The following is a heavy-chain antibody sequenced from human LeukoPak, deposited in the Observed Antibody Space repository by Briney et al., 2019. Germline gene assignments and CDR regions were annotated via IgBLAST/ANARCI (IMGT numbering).Heavy chain of an antibody. V-gene: IGHV4-59*01. J-gene: IGHJ3*02. CDR3: ARRVGHSYGVTGAGAFDI. CDR1: GGSISNYY. Sequence: PSETLSLTCTVSGGSISNYYWSWIRQPPGKGLEWIGFFYYSGGTNHNPSLMSRVTISLDTPKNQFSLRLSSVTAADTAVYYCARRVGHSYGVTGAGAFDIWGQGTLVTVSS. CDR2: FYYSGGT. D-gene: IGHD5-18*01.